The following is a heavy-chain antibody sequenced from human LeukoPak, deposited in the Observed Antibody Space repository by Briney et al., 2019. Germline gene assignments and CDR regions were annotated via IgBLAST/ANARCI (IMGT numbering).Heavy chain of an antibody. CDR1: RYTLTDYY. D-gene: IGHD3-10*01. V-gene: IGHV1-2*02. CDR3: ATVRPLGFGELIFDY. CDR2: INPNRGGT. J-gene: IGHJ4*02. Sequence: ASVKVSCMASRYTLTDYYMHWVRQAPGQGLEWMGWINPNRGGTNYAQKFQGRVTMTRGTSISTAFMELSRLRSEDTAVYYCATVRPLGFGELIFDYWGQGTLVTVSS.